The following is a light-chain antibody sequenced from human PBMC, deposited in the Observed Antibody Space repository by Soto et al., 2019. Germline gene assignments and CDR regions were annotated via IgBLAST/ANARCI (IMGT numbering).Light chain of an antibody. J-gene: IGKJ5*01. CDR1: QSVIGRQ. CDR3: QVYGPSPPIT. CDR2: GVS. Sequence: EIVLTQSPGTLSLSPGERATLSCRASQSVIGRQLAWYQHKPGQAPRLLIYGVSSRATGIPDRFTGSGSGTDFTLTISRLEPEDFAVVSCQVYGPSPPITFGQGTRLEIK. V-gene: IGKV3-20*01.